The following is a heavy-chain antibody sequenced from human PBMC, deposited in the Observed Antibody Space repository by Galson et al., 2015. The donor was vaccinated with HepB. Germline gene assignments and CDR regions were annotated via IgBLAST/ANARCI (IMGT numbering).Heavy chain of an antibody. CDR3: ARDLGGIVGDLRPYYYYYYMDV. V-gene: IGHV3-72*01. CDR2: TRNKANSYTT. CDR1: GFTFSDHY. J-gene: IGHJ6*03. Sequence: LSLSCAASGFTFSDHYMDWVRQAPGKGLEWVGRTRNKANSYTTEYAASVKGRFTISRDDSKNSLYLQMNSLKTEDTAVYYCARDLGGIVGDLRPYYYYYYMDVWGKGTTVTVSS. D-gene: IGHD1-26*01.